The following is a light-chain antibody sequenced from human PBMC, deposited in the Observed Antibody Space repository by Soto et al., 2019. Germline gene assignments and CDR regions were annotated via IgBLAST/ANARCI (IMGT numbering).Light chain of an antibody. CDR2: EVS. CDR1: SSDVGGYNY. CDR3: SSYAGSRYV. J-gene: IGLJ1*01. Sequence: QSALTQLPSASGAPGQSVTISCTGTSSDVGGYNYVSWYQQHPGKAPKLMIYEVSKRPSGVPDRFSGSKSGNTASLTVSGLQAADEADYYCSSYAGSRYVFGTGTKVTVL. V-gene: IGLV2-8*01.